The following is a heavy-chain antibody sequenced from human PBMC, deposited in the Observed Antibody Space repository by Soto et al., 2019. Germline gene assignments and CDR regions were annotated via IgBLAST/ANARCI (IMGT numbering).Heavy chain of an antibody. CDR2: ISYDGSNK. J-gene: IGHJ1*01. D-gene: IGHD6-19*01. CDR1: GFTFSSYG. V-gene: IGHV3-30*18. CDR3: AKGRRIAVAGTGC. Sequence: HPGGSLRLSCAASGFTFSSYGIHWVRQAPGKGLEWVAVISYDGSNKYYADSVKGRFTISRDNSKNTLYLQMNSLRAEDTAVYYCAKGRRIAVAGTGCWGQGTLVTVCS.